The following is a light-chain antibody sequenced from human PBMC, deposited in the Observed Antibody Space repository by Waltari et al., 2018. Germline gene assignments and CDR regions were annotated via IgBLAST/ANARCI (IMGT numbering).Light chain of an antibody. CDR2: DAS. CDR1: QSISSMS. J-gene: IGKJ4*01. V-gene: IGKV3D-20*01. CDR3: QQYGGSSLT. Sequence: EIVLTQSPATLSLSPGERAPLSCGASQSISSMSLAWYQQKPGLAPRLLIYDASSRATGIPDRFSGSGSGTDFTLTISRLEPEDFAVYHCQQYGGSSLTFGGGTRVEIK.